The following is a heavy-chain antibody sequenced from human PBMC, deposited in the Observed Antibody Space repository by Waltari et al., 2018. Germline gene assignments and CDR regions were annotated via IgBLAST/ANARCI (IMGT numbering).Heavy chain of an antibody. V-gene: IGHV4-61*09. CDR1: CGSISSGSYY. CDR3: ARDNVPVDAFDI. CDR2: IYTSGST. Sequence: QVQLQESGPGLVKPSQTLSLTCPVSCGSISSGSYYWRWLRQPAGKGLVWIGYIYTSGSTNYNPSLKSRVTISVDTSKNQFSLKLSSVTAADTAVYYCARDNVPVDAFDIWGQGTMVTVSS. J-gene: IGHJ3*02.